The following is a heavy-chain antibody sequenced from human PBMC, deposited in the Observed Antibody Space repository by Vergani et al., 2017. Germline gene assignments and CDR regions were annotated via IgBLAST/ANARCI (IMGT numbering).Heavy chain of an antibody. CDR1: GDSISSGVYY. CDR2: IYSTGST. CDR3: ARGRFSYRYYYYMDV. J-gene: IGHJ6*03. D-gene: IGHD3-16*02. V-gene: IGHV4-31*03. Sequence: QLQLQESGPELVKPSQTLSLTCSVSGDSISSGVYYWNWIRQHPGKGLEWIGYIYSTGSTHHNPSLKSRVTISVDTSKNQFSLKLSSVTAADTAVYYCARGRFSYRYYYYMDVWGKGTTVTVSS.